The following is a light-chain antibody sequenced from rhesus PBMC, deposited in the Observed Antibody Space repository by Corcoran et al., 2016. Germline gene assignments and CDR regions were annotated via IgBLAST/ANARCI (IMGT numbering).Light chain of an antibody. J-gene: IGKJ1*01. CDR1: QGISIW. V-gene: IGKV1-21*01. Sequence: DIQMTQSPSSLSASVGDRVTIPCRASQGISIWLACYQQKPGKAPKVLIYKASSSHSGVPSRFSGSGYGTDFTLTISSLQTEDFATYYCQQYNSAPTFGQGTKVEIK. CDR2: KAS. CDR3: QQYNSAPT.